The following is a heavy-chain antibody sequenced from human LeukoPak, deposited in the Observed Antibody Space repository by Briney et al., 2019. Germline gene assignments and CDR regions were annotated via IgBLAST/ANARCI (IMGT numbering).Heavy chain of an antibody. CDR1: GFTFSSYG. Sequence: PGRSLRLSCAASGFTFSSYGMHWVRQAPGKGLEWVAVISYDGSNKYYADSVKGRFTISRDNSKNTLYLQMNSLRAEDTAVYYCAKGRGPTKNGGGFDPWGQGTLVTVSS. D-gene: IGHD1-1*01. CDR2: ISYDGSNK. V-gene: IGHV3-30*18. J-gene: IGHJ5*02. CDR3: AKGRGPTKNGGGFDP.